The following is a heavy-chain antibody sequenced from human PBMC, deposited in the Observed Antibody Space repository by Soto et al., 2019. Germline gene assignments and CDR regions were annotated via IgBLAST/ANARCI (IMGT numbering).Heavy chain of an antibody. CDR1: GFAFNNAY. CDR3: TTDPVTLVRGVISNWFDP. Sequence: EVQLVESGGGLVKPGGSLTLSCTAYGFAFNNAYMAWVRQAPGRGLEWVGRIKSKTDGGTTDYAAFVKGRFTISRDDSKNTLYLQMYGLKTEDTAVYYCTTDPVTLVRGVISNWFDPWGQGTLVTVSS. J-gene: IGHJ5*02. V-gene: IGHV3-15*01. D-gene: IGHD3-10*01. CDR2: IKSKTDGGTT.